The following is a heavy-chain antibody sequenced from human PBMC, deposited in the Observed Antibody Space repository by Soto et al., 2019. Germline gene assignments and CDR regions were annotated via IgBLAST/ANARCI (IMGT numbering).Heavy chain of an antibody. CDR2: ISAYNGET. CDR1: GYTFTSYG. J-gene: IGHJ4*02. Sequence: ASVKVSCKASGYTFTSYGISWVRQAPGQGLEWMGWISAYNGETIYAQKFQGRVTMTEDTSTDTAYMELSSLRSEDTAVYYCETMSVAGTFDYWGQGTLVTVSS. V-gene: IGHV1-18*01. CDR3: ETMSVAGTFDY. D-gene: IGHD6-19*01.